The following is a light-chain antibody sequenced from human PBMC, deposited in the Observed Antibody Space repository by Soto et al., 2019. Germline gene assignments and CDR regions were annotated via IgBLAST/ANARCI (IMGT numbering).Light chain of an antibody. V-gene: IGLV1-47*01. Sequence: QSVLTQPPSASGTPGQRVTISCSGSSSNIGSNYVNWYQQFPGTAPKLLIYRNNQRPSGVPGRFSGSKSGTSASLAISGLRSEDEADYYCESWDASLSVLDVFGTGTKLTVL. CDR1: SSNIGSNY. CDR2: RNN. J-gene: IGLJ1*01. CDR3: ESWDASLSVLDV.